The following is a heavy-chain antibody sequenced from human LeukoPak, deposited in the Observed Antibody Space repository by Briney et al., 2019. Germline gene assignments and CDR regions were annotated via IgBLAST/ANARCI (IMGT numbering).Heavy chain of an antibody. CDR1: GASISNSAYY. CDR3: ARIFFVIDT. J-gene: IGHJ5*02. D-gene: IGHD3-3*01. V-gene: IGHV4-39*01. Sequence: SETLSLTCTVSGASISNSAYYWLWIRQPPGEGLECIGTVHYSGSTFYNPSLKSRVNISVDTSKNQFSLQLSSVTAADTAVYYWARIFFVIDTWGEGALVTVSS. CDR2: VHYSGST.